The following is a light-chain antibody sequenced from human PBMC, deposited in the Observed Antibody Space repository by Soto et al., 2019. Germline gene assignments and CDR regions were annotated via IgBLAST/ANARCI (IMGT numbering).Light chain of an antibody. Sequence: EIVMTQSPATLSVSPGERATLSCRASQSVNNNYLAWYQHKPGQAPRLLIYGASTRATGIPARFSGSGSGTEFTLTISSLQSEDFAVYYCQQYNNWPPYTFGQGTKLEIK. V-gene: IGKV3-15*01. CDR3: QQYNNWPPYT. CDR2: GAS. CDR1: QSVNNN. J-gene: IGKJ2*01.